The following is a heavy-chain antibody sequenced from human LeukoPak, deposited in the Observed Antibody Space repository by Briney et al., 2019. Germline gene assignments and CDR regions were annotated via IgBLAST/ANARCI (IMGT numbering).Heavy chain of an antibody. D-gene: IGHD3-10*01. CDR2: IKQDGSEK. CDR3: ARGGILWFGEPFDI. Sequence: GGSLRLSCAASGFTFSSYWMSWVRQAPGKGLEWVANIKQDGSEKYHVDSVKGRFTISRDNAKNSLYLQMNSLRAEDTAVYYCARGGILWFGEPFDIWGQGTMVTVSS. CDR1: GFTFSSYW. J-gene: IGHJ3*02. V-gene: IGHV3-7*01.